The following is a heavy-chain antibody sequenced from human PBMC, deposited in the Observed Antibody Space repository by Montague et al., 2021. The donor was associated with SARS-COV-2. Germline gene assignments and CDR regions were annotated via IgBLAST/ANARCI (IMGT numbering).Heavy chain of an antibody. D-gene: IGHD5-12*01. CDR3: ARRGRKLLPVATTIGGFDI. V-gene: IGHV4-39*02. CDR1: GGSISGNNYY. Sequence: SETLSLTCTVSGGSISGNNYYWDWIRQPQGKGLEWIGSIYDSGSTYYNPSLKSRVTISVDTSKNHFSLKLNSVTAANTAVYYCARRGRKLLPVATTIGGFDIWGQGTMVTVSS. J-gene: IGHJ3*02. CDR2: IYDSGST.